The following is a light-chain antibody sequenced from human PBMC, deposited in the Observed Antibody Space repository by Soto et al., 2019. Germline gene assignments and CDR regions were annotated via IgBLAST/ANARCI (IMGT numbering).Light chain of an antibody. J-gene: IGKJ1*01. CDR2: GAS. Sequence: EIVLTQSPGTLSLSPGERATLSCRASQSVSSSNLAWYQQKPGQAPRLLIYGASSRATGIPDRFSGSGSGTDFTLTISRLEPEDFAVYYCQQYGSSRRTFGQGTNVEIK. V-gene: IGKV3-20*01. CDR3: QQYGSSRRT. CDR1: QSVSSSN.